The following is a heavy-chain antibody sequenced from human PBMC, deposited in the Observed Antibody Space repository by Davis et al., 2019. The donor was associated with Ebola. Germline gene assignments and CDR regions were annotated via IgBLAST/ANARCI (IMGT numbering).Heavy chain of an antibody. CDR2: TYYKSKWYN. J-gene: IGHJ6*04. CDR1: GDSVSTAG. V-gene: IGHV6-1*01. Sequence: HSQTLSLTCAISGDSVSTAGWNWIRQSPSRGLEWLGRTYYKSKWYNDYAASVKSRITINADTSKNHFSLQLNSVTPEDTAMYYCARGWLRVGMDVWGEGTTVTVSS. CDR3: ARGWLRVGMDV. D-gene: IGHD5-18*01.